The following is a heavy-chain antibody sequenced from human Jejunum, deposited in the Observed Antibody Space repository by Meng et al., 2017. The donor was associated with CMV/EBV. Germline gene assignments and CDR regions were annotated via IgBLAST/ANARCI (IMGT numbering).Heavy chain of an antibody. D-gene: IGHD2-21*02. J-gene: IGHJ4*02. V-gene: IGHV3-21*01. CDR3: ARDYRRGDGSG. Sequence: CAASGFPFRTYTMTWVRQAPGKGLEWVSSITSSSTYIYYADSAKGRFTISRDNAKNSLYLQMNSLRADDTAVYYCARDYRRGDGSGWGQGTLVTVSS. CDR2: ITSSSTYI. CDR1: GFPFRTYT.